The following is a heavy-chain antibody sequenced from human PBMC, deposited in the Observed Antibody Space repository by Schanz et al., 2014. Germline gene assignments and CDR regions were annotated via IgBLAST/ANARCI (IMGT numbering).Heavy chain of an antibody. Sequence: QVQLVESGGGVVQPGRSLRLSCAASGFTFSAYGMHWVRQAPGKGLEWVAVIWYDGNNKYYADSVKGRFTISRDNSKNTLYLHMNSLGVEDTAVYYCARGRRVDRGVGANYFDYWGLGTLVSVSS. CDR2: IWYDGNNK. D-gene: IGHD1-26*01. CDR1: GFTFSAYG. J-gene: IGHJ4*02. CDR3: ARGRRVDRGVGANYFDY. V-gene: IGHV3-33*01.